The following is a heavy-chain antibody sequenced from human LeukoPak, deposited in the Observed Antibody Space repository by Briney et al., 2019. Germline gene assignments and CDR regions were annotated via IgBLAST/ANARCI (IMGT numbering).Heavy chain of an antibody. CDR2: TYYRSKWYN. J-gene: IGHJ3*02. Sequence: SQTLSLTCAISGDSVSSNSAAWNWIRQSPSRGLEWLGRTYYRSKWYNDYAVSVKSRITINPDTSKNQFSLKLSSVTAADTAVYYCARDRIAVAGLGWFAFDIWGQGTMVTVSS. CDR1: GDSVSSNSAA. CDR3: ARDRIAVAGLGWFAFDI. D-gene: IGHD6-19*01. V-gene: IGHV6-1*01.